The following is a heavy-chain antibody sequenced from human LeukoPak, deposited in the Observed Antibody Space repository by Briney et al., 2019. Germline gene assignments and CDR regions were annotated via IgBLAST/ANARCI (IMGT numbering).Heavy chain of an antibody. D-gene: IGHD1-26*01. CDR3: AREGGGSSKFDP. Sequence: SVKVSCKASGGTFSSSAISWVRQAPGQGLEWMGGIIPIFGTANYAQKFQGRVTITADESTSTAYMELSSLRSEDTAVYYCAREGGGSSKFDPWGQGTLVTVSS. CDR1: GGTFSSSA. V-gene: IGHV1-69*13. J-gene: IGHJ5*02. CDR2: IIPIFGTA.